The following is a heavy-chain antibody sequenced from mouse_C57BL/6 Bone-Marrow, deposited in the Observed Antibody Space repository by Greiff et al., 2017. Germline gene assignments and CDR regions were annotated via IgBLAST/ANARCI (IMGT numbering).Heavy chain of an antibody. V-gene: IGHV14-4*01. CDR1: GFNIKDDY. CDR3: TTFDYAWYFDV. CDR2: IDPENGDT. J-gene: IGHJ1*03. D-gene: IGHD2-4*01. Sequence: EVQLQQSGAELVRPGASVKLSCTASGFNIKDDYMHWVKQRPEQGLEWIGWIDPENGDTEYASKFQGKATITADTSSNTAYLQLSSLTSEDTAVYYCTTFDYAWYFDVWGTGTTVTVAS.